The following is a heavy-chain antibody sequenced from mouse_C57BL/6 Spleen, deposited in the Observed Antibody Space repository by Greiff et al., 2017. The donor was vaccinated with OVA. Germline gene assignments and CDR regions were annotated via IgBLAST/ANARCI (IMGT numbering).Heavy chain of an antibody. J-gene: IGHJ1*03. CDR2: ISSGSSTI. V-gene: IGHV5-17*01. Sequence: EVKLVESGGGLVKPGGSLKLSCAASGFTFSDYGMHWVRQAPEKGLEWVAYISSGSSTIYYADTVKGRFTISRDNAKNTLFLQMTSLRSEDTAMYYCARIVVCVGCYFDVWGTGTTVTVSS. CDR1: GFTFSDYG. CDR3: ARIVVCVGCYFDV.